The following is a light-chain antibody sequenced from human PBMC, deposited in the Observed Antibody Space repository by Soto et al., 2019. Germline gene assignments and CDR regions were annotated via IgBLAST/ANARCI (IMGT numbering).Light chain of an antibody. CDR3: QNYHTYTPMWT. Sequence: DNQLAKSPSTLSASVGDRLIVTCRATQSINWLAWYQQKPGKAPKLLIFEASRLESGVPSRFSGSGSGTEFTLTISSLQPDDFGTYYCQNYHTYTPMWTFGQGTKWISN. V-gene: IGKV1-5*03. CDR1: QSINW. J-gene: IGKJ1*01. CDR2: EAS.